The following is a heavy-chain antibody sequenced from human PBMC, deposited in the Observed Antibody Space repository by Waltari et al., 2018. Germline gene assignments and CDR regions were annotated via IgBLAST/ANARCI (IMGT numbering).Heavy chain of an antibody. Sequence: QVQLVESGGGVVQPGRSLRLSCAASGFMLSTYGMYWVRQAPGKGLEWRGVICSVGNNKDNLDSVKGRVTISRDISKNTVDLQMNSLRAEDTAVYYCARNADTTSHFWFFDLWGRGTLVAVSS. CDR1: GFMLSTYG. J-gene: IGHJ2*01. CDR3: ARNADTTSHFWFFDL. D-gene: IGHD3-16*01. V-gene: IGHV3-33*01. CDR2: ICSVGNNK.